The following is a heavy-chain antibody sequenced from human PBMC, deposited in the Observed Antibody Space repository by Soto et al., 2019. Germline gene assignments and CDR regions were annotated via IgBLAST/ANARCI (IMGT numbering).Heavy chain of an antibody. V-gene: IGHV4-34*01. CDR3: ARTQLGYCSSTSCYAGNNAEYFQH. D-gene: IGHD2-2*01. CDR1: GGSFSGYY. CDR2: INHSGST. Sequence: SDTLSLTCAVYGGSFSGYYWSWIRQPPGKGLEWIGEINHSGSTNYNPSLKSRVTISVDTSKNQFSLKLSSVTAADTAVYYCARTQLGYCSSTSCYAGNNAEYFQHWGQGTLVTVSS. J-gene: IGHJ1*01.